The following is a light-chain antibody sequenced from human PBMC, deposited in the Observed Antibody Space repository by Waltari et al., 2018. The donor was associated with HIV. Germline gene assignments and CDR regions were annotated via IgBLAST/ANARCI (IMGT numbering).Light chain of an antibody. CDR3: QQYNGYST. Sequence: DIQLTQAPSTLSASVGDRVTITCRASPRISTSLAWYQLQPGKAPKLLIYKASSLNSGVPSRFSGRGSGTDFTLTISSLQSDDFATYYCQQYNGYSTFGQGTKVEI. CDR2: KAS. J-gene: IGKJ1*01. CDR1: PRISTS. V-gene: IGKV1-5*03.